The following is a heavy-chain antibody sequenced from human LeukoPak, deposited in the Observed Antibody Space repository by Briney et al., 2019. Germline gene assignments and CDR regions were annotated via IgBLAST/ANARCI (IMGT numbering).Heavy chain of an antibody. D-gene: IGHD3-3*01. CDR2: IIPIFGTA. CDR3: AGERGLRFLEWSYDAFDI. Sequence: SVKVSCKASGGTFISYAISWVRQAPGQGLEWMGGIIPIFGTANYAQKFQGRVTITTDESTSTAYMELSSLRSEDTAVYYCAGERGLRFLEWSYDAFDIWGQGTMVTVSS. V-gene: IGHV1-69*05. CDR1: GGTFISYA. J-gene: IGHJ3*02.